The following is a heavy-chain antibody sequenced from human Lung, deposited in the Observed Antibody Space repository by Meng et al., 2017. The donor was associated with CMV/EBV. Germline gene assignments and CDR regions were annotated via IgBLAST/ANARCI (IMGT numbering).Heavy chain of an antibody. CDR3: AREDYHDSTSYQDFDY. CDR1: GYTFSDYY. CDR2: INPNSGGT. J-gene: IGHJ4*02. Sequence: ASXXVSXNVSGYTFSDYYMHWVRQAPGQGLEWMGWINPNSGGTNYAQKFQGRVTMTRDTSISTAYMELSRLRSDDTAVYYCAREDYHDSTSYQDFDYWGQGTLVTVSS. V-gene: IGHV1-2*02. D-gene: IGHD3-22*01.